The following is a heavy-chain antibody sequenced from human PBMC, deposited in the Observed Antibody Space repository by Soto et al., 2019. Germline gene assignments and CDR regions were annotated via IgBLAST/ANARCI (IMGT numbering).Heavy chain of an antibody. J-gene: IGHJ6*02. CDR1: GFAFNTYV. D-gene: IGHD3-10*01. CDR2: ISGTGEST. CDR3: AIQAVWFGETGGMDV. Sequence: EVQLLESGGGLVQPGGSLRLSCAASGFAFNTYVMAWVRQAPGKGLEWVSAISGTGESTYFADFVKGRFTISRDNSKKTLYLQMNTLRAEDTALYYCAIQAVWFGETGGMDVWGQGTTVTVSS. V-gene: IGHV3-23*01.